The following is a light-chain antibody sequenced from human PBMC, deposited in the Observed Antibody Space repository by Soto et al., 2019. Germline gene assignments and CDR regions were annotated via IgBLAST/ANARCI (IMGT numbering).Light chain of an antibody. V-gene: IGLV2-8*01. CDR1: SSDVGGYNY. Sequence: QSALTQPPSASGSPGQSVTISYTGSSSDVGGYNYVSWYQQHPGKAPKLMIYEVSKRPSGVPDRLSGSKSGNTASLTVSGLQAEDEADCYCSSYGGSNTVVFGGGTKLTVL. J-gene: IGLJ2*01. CDR2: EVS. CDR3: SSYGGSNTVV.